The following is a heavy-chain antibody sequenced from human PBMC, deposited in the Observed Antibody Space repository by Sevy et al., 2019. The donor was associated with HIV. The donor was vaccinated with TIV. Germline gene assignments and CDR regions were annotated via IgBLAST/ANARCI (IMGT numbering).Heavy chain of an antibody. Sequence: GGSLRLSCAASGFTFSSYWMSWVRQAPGKGLEWVANIKQDGSEKYDVESVKGRFTISRDNGKNSLYLQMNSLRAKDTAGYYCARDYPNNYYDSSGTNYYYGMDVWGQGTTVTVSS. CDR3: ARDYPNNYYDSSGTNYYYGMDV. CDR1: GFTFSSYW. D-gene: IGHD3-22*01. V-gene: IGHV3-7*01. J-gene: IGHJ6*02. CDR2: IKQDGSEK.